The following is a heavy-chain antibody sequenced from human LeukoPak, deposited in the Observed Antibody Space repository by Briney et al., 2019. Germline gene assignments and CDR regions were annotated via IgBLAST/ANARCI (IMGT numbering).Heavy chain of an antibody. V-gene: IGHV1-18*01. CDR3: ARGTTADIDY. D-gene: IGHD5-12*01. Sequence: GASVKVSCKASGYTFSTYGISWVRQAPGQGLEWMGWFSTYNGNTNYAQKLQGRVTMTTDTSTSTAYMELRSLRSDDTAVYYCARGTTADIDYWGQGTLVTVSS. CDR1: GYTFSTYG. J-gene: IGHJ4*02. CDR2: FSTYNGNT.